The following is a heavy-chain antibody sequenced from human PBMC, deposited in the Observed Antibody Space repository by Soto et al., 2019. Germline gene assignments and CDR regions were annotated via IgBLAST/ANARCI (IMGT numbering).Heavy chain of an antibody. J-gene: IGHJ4*02. CDR1: GFTFSSYS. V-gene: IGHV3-48*02. CDR2: ISSCSSTI. Sequence: EVQLVESGGGLVQPGGSLRLSCAASGFTFSSYSMNWVRQAPGKGLEWVSYISSCSSTIYYADSVKGRFTIARDNAKNSLYLQMNSLRDEDTAVYYCARAGYYDYVWGSYRDRYYFDYWGQGTLVTVSS. D-gene: IGHD3-16*02. CDR3: ARAGYYDYVWGSYRDRYYFDY.